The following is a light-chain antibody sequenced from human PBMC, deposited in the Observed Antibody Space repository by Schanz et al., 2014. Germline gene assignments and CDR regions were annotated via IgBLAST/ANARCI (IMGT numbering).Light chain of an antibody. CDR3: SSYTSSSTLRGV. J-gene: IGLJ3*02. V-gene: IGLV2-14*01. Sequence: QSALTQPASVSGSPGQSITISCTGTSSDVGGYNYVSWYQQHPGKAPKLMIYDVRNRPSGVSNRFTGSKSGNTASLTISGLQAEDEGDYYCSSYTSSSTLRGVFGGGTKLTVL. CDR1: SSDVGGYNY. CDR2: DVR.